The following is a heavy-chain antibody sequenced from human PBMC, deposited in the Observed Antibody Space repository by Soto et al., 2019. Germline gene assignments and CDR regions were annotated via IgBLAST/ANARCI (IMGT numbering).Heavy chain of an antibody. CDR1: GYTFTSYA. J-gene: IGHJ6*02. V-gene: IGHV1-3*01. D-gene: IGHD3-10*01. CDR3: ASSAISNYYYGMDV. Sequence: ASVKVSCKASGYTFTSYAMHWVRQAPGQRLEWMGWINAGNGNTKYSQKFQGRVTITRDTSASTAYMEMSSLRSEDTAVYYCASSAISNYYYGMDVWGQGTTVTVSS. CDR2: INAGNGNT.